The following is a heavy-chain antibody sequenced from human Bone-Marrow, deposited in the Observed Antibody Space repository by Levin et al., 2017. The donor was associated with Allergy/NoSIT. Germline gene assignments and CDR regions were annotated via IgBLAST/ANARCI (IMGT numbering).Heavy chain of an antibody. CDR3: TRGYRSPSH. Sequence: GGSLRLSCTASGFTFGDHAMSWFRQAPGKGLEWVGFITSNTYGGTTEHAASVKGRFTISRDDSESIAYLQMNSLKTEDTAVYYCTRGYRSPSHWGQGTLVTVSS. D-gene: IGHD6-6*01. CDR2: ITSNTYGGTT. J-gene: IGHJ4*02. CDR1: GFTFGDHA. V-gene: IGHV3-49*03.